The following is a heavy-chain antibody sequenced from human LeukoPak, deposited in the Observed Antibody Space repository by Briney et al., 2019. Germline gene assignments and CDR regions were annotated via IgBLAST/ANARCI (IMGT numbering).Heavy chain of an antibody. CDR2: ISYDGSNK. CDR1: GFTFSSYA. D-gene: IGHD3-22*01. Sequence: GGSLRLSCAASGFTFSSYAMHWVRQAPGKGLEWGAVISYDGSNKYYADSVKGRFTISRDNSKNTMYLQMNSLRAQDTAVYYCARDPGVDDSSGYFPDYWGQGTLVTVSS. V-gene: IGHV3-30*04. J-gene: IGHJ4*02. CDR3: ARDPGVDDSSGYFPDY.